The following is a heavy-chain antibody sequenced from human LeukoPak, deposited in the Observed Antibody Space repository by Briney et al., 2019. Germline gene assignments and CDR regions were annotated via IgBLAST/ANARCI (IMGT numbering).Heavy chain of an antibody. J-gene: IGHJ4*02. Sequence: SETLSLTCTVSGGSISSSTYYWAWIRQSPGKGLEWIGSITYSGSTYYNPSLESRVTISVDTSKNQFSLRLISVTAVDTAVYHCARQGVGATDCWGQGTLVTVSS. CDR1: GGSISSSTYY. V-gene: IGHV4-39*01. D-gene: IGHD1-26*01. CDR2: ITYSGST. CDR3: ARQGVGATDC.